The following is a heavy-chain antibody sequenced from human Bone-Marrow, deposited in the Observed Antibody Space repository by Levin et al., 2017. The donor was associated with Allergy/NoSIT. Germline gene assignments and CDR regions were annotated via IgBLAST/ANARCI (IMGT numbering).Heavy chain of an antibody. CDR2: IFYTGTT. J-gene: IGHJ6*02. Sequence: SQTLSLTCTVSGGSVSDTNYYWGWVRQPPGKGLEWIGIIFYTGTTYYDPSLESRVTISVDTSKNQFALRLSSVTAADTGVYFCARDASRGGLDVWGRGTTVTVSS. CDR1: GGSVSDTNYY. CDR3: ARDASRGGLDV. V-gene: IGHV4-39*06.